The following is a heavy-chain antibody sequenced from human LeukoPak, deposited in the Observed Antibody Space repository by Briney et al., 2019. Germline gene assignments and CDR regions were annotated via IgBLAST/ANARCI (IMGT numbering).Heavy chain of an antibody. J-gene: IGHJ5*02. Sequence: TSETLSLTCTVSGGSISSRSYYWGWIRQPPGKGLEWIGSIYYSGSTYYNPSLKSRVTISVDTSKNQFSLKLSSVTAADTAVYYCAREPYYDILTGSINWFDPWGQGTLVTVSS. D-gene: IGHD3-9*01. CDR3: AREPYYDILTGSINWFDP. V-gene: IGHV4-39*01. CDR1: GGSISSRSYY. CDR2: IYYSGST.